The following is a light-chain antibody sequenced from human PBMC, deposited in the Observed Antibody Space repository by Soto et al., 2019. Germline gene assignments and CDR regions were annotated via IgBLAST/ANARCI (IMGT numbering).Light chain of an antibody. J-gene: IGKJ5*01. CDR3: QQSHTFPIT. CDR1: RVISSW. CDR2: AAS. Sequence: DIQMTQSSSSVSASVGDSVTITCRASRVISSWLAWYQQKPGKAPNLLIYAASNLQSGVPSRFSASGSGTDFTLTINNLQPEDFATYYCQQSHTFPITFGQGTRLEIK. V-gene: IGKV1-12*01.